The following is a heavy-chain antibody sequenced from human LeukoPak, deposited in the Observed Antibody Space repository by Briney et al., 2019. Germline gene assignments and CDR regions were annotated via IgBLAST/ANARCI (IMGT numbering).Heavy chain of an antibody. J-gene: IGHJ5*02. CDR2: IYPGDSEA. Sequence: GESLKISCQASGYNFTTYWIGWVRQMPGKGLEWMGIIYPGDSEAIYSPSFEGQVTISADKSINSAFLQWSSLKTSDTAMYFCVRQSFDPWGQGTLVTVSS. V-gene: IGHV5-51*01. CDR1: GYNFTTYW. CDR3: VRQSFDP.